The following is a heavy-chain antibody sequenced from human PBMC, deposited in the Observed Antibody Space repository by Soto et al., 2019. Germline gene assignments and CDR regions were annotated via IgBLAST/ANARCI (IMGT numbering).Heavy chain of an antibody. Sequence: EVQLLESGGGLVQPGGSLRLSCAASGFTFSSYAMSWVRQAPGKGLEWVSAISGSGGSTYYADSVKGRFTISRDNSKNTLYLQMNNLRAEDTAVYYCAKSLTPYDYVWGSYRYIGAFDIWGQGTMVTVSS. CDR2: ISGSGGST. V-gene: IGHV3-23*01. CDR3: AKSLTPYDYVWGSYRYIGAFDI. J-gene: IGHJ3*02. CDR1: GFTFSSYA. D-gene: IGHD3-16*02.